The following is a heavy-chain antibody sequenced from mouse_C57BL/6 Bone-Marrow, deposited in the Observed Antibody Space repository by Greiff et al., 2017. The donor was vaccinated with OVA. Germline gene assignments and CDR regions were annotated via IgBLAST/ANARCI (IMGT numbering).Heavy chain of an antibody. CDR3: ARLYDGYYNFDY. CDR2: IDPSDSYT. V-gene: IGHV1-59*01. Sequence: QVQLKQPGAELVRPGTSVKLSCKASGYTFTSYWMHWVKQRPGQGLEWIGVIDPSDSYTNYNQKFKGKATLTVDTSSSTAYMQLSSLTSEDSAVYYCARLYDGYYNFDYWGQGTTLTVSS. CDR1: GYTFTSYW. J-gene: IGHJ2*01. D-gene: IGHD2-3*01.